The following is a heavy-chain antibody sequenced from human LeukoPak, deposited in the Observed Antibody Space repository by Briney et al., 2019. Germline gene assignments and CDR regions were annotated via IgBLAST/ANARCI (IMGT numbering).Heavy chain of an antibody. CDR3: AKKRGPTTELSFDY. CDR1: GFTFSAYS. V-gene: IGHV3-48*02. J-gene: IGHJ4*02. CDR2: ISSSSSTI. Sequence: GGSLRLSCAASGFTFSAYSMNWVRQAPGKGLEWVSYISSSSSTIYHADSVKGRFTISRDNAKNSLYLQMNSLRHEDTAVYYCAKKRGPTTELSFDYWGQGTLVTVSS. D-gene: IGHD1-26*01.